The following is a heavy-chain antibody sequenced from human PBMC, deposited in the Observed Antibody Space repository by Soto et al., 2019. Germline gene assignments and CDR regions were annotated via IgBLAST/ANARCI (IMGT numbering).Heavy chain of an antibody. CDR1: GFTFSSYW. J-gene: IGHJ6*02. CDR2: IKQDGSEK. CDR3: ARDDFWSGYYYYYYGMDV. D-gene: IGHD3-3*01. Sequence: GGSLRLSCAASGFTFSSYWMSWVRQAPGKGLEWVANIKQDGSEKCYVDSVKGRFTISRDNAKNSLYLQMNSLRAEDTAVYYCARDDFWSGYYYYYYGMDVWGQGTTVTVSS. V-gene: IGHV3-7*01.